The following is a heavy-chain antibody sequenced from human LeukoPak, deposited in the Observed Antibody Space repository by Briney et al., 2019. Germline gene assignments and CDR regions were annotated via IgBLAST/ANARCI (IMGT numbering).Heavy chain of an antibody. Sequence: GGSLRLSCAASGFTFSSYAMHWVRQAPGKGLEWVAVISYDGSNKYYADSVKGRFTISRDNSKNTLYLQMNSLRAEDTAVYYCAKGDYSSSVIFDYWGQGTLVTVSS. CDR2: ISYDGSNK. CDR1: GFTFSSYA. CDR3: AKGDYSSSVIFDY. D-gene: IGHD6-6*01. J-gene: IGHJ4*02. V-gene: IGHV3-30-3*01.